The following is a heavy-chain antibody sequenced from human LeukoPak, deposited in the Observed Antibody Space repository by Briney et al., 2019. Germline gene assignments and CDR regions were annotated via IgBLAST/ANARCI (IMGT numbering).Heavy chain of an antibody. J-gene: IGHJ4*02. CDR2: INTDGSTT. Sequence: PGGSLRLSCAASGCTFNAHWMHWVRQTPEKGLVWLSRINTDGSTTNYADAVKGRFTISRDNAKDTLYLQMNSLRVEDTAVYYCARDLNWNQADYWGQGSLVTVSS. CDR1: GCTFNAHW. V-gene: IGHV3-74*01. CDR3: ARDLNWNQADY. D-gene: IGHD1-20*01.